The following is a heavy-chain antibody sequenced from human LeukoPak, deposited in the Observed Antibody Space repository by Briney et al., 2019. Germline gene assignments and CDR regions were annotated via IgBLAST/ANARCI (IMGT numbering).Heavy chain of an antibody. Sequence: GGSLRLSCAVSGFTSGFTFSTRWMHWVRQAPGKGLEWVSVSKTDGTSTSYADSVKGRFTVSRDNAKNTLYLQMDSLRAEDTAVYYCHPLACTNNWGQGTLVTVSS. V-gene: IGHV3-74*01. CDR2: SKTDGTST. J-gene: IGHJ4*02. CDR3: HPLACTNN. D-gene: IGHD2-8*01. CDR1: GFTFSTRW.